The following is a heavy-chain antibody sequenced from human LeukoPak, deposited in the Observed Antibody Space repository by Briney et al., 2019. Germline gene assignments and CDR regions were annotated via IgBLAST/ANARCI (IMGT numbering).Heavy chain of an antibody. CDR2: IYTSGST. J-gene: IGHJ3*02. CDR3: ARDRSYYYDSSGPVADDAFDI. V-gene: IGHV4-4*07. D-gene: IGHD3-22*01. Sequence: IPSQTLSLTCTVSGGSISSYYWSWIRQPAGKGLEWIGRIYTSGSTNYNPSLKSRVTMSVDTSKNQFSLKLSSVTAADTAVYYCARDRSYYYDSSGPVADDAFDIWGQGTMVTVSS. CDR1: GGSISSYY.